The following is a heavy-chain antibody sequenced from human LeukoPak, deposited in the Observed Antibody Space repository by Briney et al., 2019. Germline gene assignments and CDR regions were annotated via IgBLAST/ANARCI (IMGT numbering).Heavy chain of an antibody. V-gene: IGHV3-23*01. CDR3: ARDDALGDNALDI. CDR2: ISNTGSDT. Sequence: GGSLRLSCAASGFTFSNYAMSWVRQAPGKGLEWVSTISNTGSDTYYADSVKGRFTISRDNSKNTLFLQMNSLRAEDTAVYYCARDDALGDNALDIWGQGTMVTVSS. CDR1: GFTFSNYA. D-gene: IGHD3-16*01. J-gene: IGHJ3*02.